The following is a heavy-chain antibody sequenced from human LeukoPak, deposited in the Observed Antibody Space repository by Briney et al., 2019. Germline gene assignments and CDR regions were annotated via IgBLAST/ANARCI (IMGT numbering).Heavy chain of an antibody. CDR1: GGTFSSYA. J-gene: IGHJ6*03. CDR3: ARNLYLPIGGYYYYCMDV. CDR2: IIPIFGTA. D-gene: IGHD3-16*01. V-gene: IGHV1-69*13. Sequence: SVTVSCKPSGGTFSSYAISWVRQAPGQGLEWMGGIIPIFGTANYAQKFQGRVTITADESTSTAYMELSSLRSEDTAVYYCARNLYLPIGGYYYYCMDVWGKGTTVTVSS.